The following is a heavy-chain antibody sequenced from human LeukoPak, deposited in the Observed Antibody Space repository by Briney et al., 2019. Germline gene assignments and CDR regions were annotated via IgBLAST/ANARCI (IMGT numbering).Heavy chain of an antibody. D-gene: IGHD4-17*01. V-gene: IGHV3-21*04. CDR1: GFTFSSYS. Sequence: KPGGSLRLSCAASGFTFSSYSMNWVRQAPGKGLEWVSSISSSSSYIYYADSAKGRFTISRDNAKNSLYLQMNSLRAEDTAVYYCARDQRSGDYWFDPWGQGTLVTVSS. CDR3: ARDQRSGDYWFDP. CDR2: ISSSSSYI. J-gene: IGHJ5*02.